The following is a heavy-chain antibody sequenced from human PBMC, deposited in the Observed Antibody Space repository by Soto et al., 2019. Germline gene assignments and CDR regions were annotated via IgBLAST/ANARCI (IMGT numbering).Heavy chain of an antibody. D-gene: IGHD2-15*01. CDR2: INHSGST. V-gene: IGHV4-34*01. Sequence: SETLSLTCAVYGGSFSGYYWSWIRQPPGKGLEWIGEINHSGSTNYNPSLKSRVTISVDTSKNQFSLKLSSVTAADTAVYYCARAIVVVVAATKGYYYYMDVWGKGTTVTVS. CDR1: GGSFSGYY. CDR3: ARAIVVVVAATKGYYYYMDV. J-gene: IGHJ6*03.